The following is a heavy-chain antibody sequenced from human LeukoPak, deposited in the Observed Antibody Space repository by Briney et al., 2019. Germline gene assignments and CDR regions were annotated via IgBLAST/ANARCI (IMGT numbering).Heavy chain of an antibody. Sequence: GGSLRLSCAASGFTFRTYTMNWVRQAPGKGLVWVSRIDTDVSKSDYVDSVKGRFTISRDNAKNTVYLQMNSLRAEDTAVYYCVRGLQGIDYWGQGTLVTVSS. V-gene: IGHV3-74*01. CDR2: IDTDVSKS. J-gene: IGHJ4*02. CDR3: VRGLQGIDY. CDR1: GFTFRTYT. D-gene: IGHD5-24*01.